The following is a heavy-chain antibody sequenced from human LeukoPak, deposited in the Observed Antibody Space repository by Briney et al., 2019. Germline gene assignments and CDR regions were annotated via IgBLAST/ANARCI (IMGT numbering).Heavy chain of an antibody. CDR3: ARHRTVLRYFEVDV. V-gene: IGHV3-21*01. CDR1: GFTFSSYS. Sequence: GGSLRLSCAASGFTFSSYSMNWVRQAPGKGLEWVSSISSSSSYIYYADSVKGRFTISRDNAKNSLYLQMNSLRAEDTAVYYCARHRTVLRYFEVDVWGKGTTVTVSS. CDR2: ISSSSSYI. J-gene: IGHJ6*04. D-gene: IGHD3-9*01.